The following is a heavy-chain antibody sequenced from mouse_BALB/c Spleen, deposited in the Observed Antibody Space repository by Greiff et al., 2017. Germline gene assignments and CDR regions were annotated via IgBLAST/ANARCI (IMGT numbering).Heavy chain of an antibody. V-gene: IGHV1-54*03. CDR2: INPGSGGT. D-gene: IGHD1-1*01. J-gene: IGHJ2*01. CDR1: GYAFTNYS. Sequence: VQLQQSGAELVRPGTSVKVSCKASGYAFTNYSIEWVKQRPGQGLEWIGVINPGSGGTNYNEKFKGKATLTADKSSSTAYMQLSSLTSDDSAVYFCARGGLRSGNYFDYWGQGTTLTVSS. CDR3: ARGGLRSGNYFDY.